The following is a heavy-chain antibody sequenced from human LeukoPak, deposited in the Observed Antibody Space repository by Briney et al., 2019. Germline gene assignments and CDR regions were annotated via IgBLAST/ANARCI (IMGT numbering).Heavy chain of an antibody. CDR3: ARAHIVGATIGAFDI. D-gene: IGHD1-26*01. CDR1: GGTFSSYA. Sequence: SVKVSCKASGGTFSSYAISWVRHAPGQGLEWMGGITPIFGTANYAQKFQGRVTITADESTSTAYMELSSLRSEDTAVYYCARAHIVGATIGAFDIWGQGTMVTVSS. CDR2: ITPIFGTA. J-gene: IGHJ3*02. V-gene: IGHV1-69*13.